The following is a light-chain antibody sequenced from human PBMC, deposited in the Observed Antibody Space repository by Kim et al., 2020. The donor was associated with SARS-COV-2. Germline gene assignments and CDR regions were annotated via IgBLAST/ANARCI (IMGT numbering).Light chain of an antibody. CDR1: QSISSW. Sequence: ASLGDTITITCRASQSISSWLALYQQQPGKVPKLLIYKASNLQNGVPSRFRGSGSGTEFTLTITSLQADDFAIYYCQQYDSYPWTFGQGTKVDIK. V-gene: IGKV1-5*03. CDR3: QQYDSYPWT. J-gene: IGKJ1*01. CDR2: KAS.